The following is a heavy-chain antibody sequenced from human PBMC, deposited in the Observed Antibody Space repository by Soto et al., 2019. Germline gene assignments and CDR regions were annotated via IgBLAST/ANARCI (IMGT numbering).Heavy chain of an antibody. Sequence: SETLSLTCAVYGGSFRGYYWSWVRQPPGKGMEGIGEINHSGSTNYNPSLKSRVTISVDTSKNQFSLKLSSVTAADTAVYYCVCSVGYCSGGSCYRGRYYYGMDVWGQGTTVTVSS. V-gene: IGHV4-34*01. D-gene: IGHD2-15*01. CDR1: GGSFRGYY. J-gene: IGHJ6*02. CDR3: VCSVGYCSGGSCYRGRYYYGMDV. CDR2: INHSGST.